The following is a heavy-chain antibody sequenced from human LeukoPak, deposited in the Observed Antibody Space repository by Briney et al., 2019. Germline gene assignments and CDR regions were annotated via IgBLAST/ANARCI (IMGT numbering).Heavy chain of an antibody. Sequence: ASVKVSCKASGYSFTIYYIHWVRQAPGQGLDWMGWINPNSGGTNYAQKFQGRVTMTRDTSISTAYMELSSLRSDDTAVYYCARDVAGGGRLDYWGQGTLVTVSS. CDR2: INPNSGGT. CDR1: GYSFTIYY. CDR3: ARDVAGGGRLDY. V-gene: IGHV1-2*02. D-gene: IGHD2-15*01. J-gene: IGHJ4*02.